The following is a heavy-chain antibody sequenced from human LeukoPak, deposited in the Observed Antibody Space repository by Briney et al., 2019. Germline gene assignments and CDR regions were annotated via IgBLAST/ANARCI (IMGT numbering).Heavy chain of an antibody. D-gene: IGHD5-18*01. Sequence: ASVKLSCKASGYTFTGYYMHWVRQAPGQGLKCMGWIKPNSGGTNYAQKFQGRVTMTMDTSISTAYMELSRLRSDDTAVYYCARAFALGGAMVTSYWSDPWGQGTLVTVSS. CDR3: ARAFALGGAMVTSYWSDP. J-gene: IGHJ5*02. CDR2: IKPNSGGT. V-gene: IGHV1-2*02. CDR1: GYTFTGYY.